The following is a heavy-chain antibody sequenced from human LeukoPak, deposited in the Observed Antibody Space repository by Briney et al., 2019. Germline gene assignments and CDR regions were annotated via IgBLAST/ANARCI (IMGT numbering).Heavy chain of an antibody. D-gene: IGHD3-10*01. V-gene: IGHV3-53*01. J-gene: IGHJ2*01. CDR2: IYGGGDT. Sequence: GGSLRLSCATSGFSVSANYMSWVRQAPGKGLEWGSVIYGGGDTYYADSVKGRFTISRDNSKTTLFIQMNSLRAQDTAVYYCAGDYYVSGTHHRYFDVWGRGTLVTVSS. CDR3: AGDYYVSGTHHRYFDV. CDR1: GFSVSANY.